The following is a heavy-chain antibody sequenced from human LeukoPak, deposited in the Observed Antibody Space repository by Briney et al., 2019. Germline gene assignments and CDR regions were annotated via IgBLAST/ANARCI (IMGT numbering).Heavy chain of an antibody. D-gene: IGHD5-18*01. CDR1: GYTFTGYY. CDR3: ATRGRYSYGYVGYYYYYMDV. V-gene: IGHV1-2*02. J-gene: IGHJ6*03. Sequence: GASVKCSCKASGYTFTGYYMHWVREAPGQGLEWMGWINPNSGGTNYAQKFQGRVTMTRDTSISTAYMELSRLRSDDTAVYYCATRGRYSYGYVGYYYYYMDVWGKGTTVTISS. CDR2: INPNSGGT.